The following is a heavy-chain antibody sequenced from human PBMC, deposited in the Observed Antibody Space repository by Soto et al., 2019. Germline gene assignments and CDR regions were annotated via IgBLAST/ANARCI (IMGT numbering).Heavy chain of an antibody. D-gene: IGHD6-19*01. J-gene: IGHJ5*02. CDR1: GYTFTSYD. V-gene: IGHV1-8*01. Sequence: QVQLVQSGAEVKKPGASVKVSCKTSGYTFTSYDIHWVRQATGQGPEWMGWMNPNSGNKGHAQKFQGRITMTRNTSMSTAYMELGSLRPEDTAVYYCARTRFGAVAGTWGQGTLVTVSS. CDR2: MNPNSGNK. CDR3: ARTRFGAVAGT.